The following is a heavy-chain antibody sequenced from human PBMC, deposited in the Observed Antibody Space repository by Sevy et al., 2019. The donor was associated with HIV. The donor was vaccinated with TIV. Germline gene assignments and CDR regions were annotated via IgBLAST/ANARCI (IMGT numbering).Heavy chain of an antibody. Sequence: GGSLRLSCAASGFTFTDDWMSWVRQTPGKGLEWVATIKQDESGKYYLDSLKGRFAISRANGKNSVSLQMNGRRVEDTALYYCAREVGGFNWRPYYFDSWGQGTLVTVSS. CDR2: IKQDESGK. D-gene: IGHD3-3*01. J-gene: IGHJ4*02. CDR1: GFTFTDDW. V-gene: IGHV3-7*01. CDR3: AREVGGFNWRPYYFDS.